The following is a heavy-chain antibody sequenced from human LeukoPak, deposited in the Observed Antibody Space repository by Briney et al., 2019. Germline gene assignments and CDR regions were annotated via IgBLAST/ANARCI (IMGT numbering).Heavy chain of an antibody. D-gene: IGHD3-22*01. CDR2: IYYSGST. Sequence: SETLSLTCAVSGGSISSSNWWSWVRQPPGKGLEWIGSIYYSGSTYYNPSLKSRVTISVDTSKNQFSLKLSSVTAADTAVYYCARAEMIVVVIHHWGQGTLVTVSS. CDR1: GGSISSSNW. V-gene: IGHV4-4*02. J-gene: IGHJ1*01. CDR3: ARAEMIVVVIHH.